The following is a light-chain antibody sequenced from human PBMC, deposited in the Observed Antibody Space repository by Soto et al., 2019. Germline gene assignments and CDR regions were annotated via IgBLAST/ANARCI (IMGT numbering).Light chain of an antibody. CDR3: CSYAGSPYV. Sequence: QSALTQPRSVSGSPGQSVAISCTGTSSDVGGYDYVSWFQQHPGKAPKLMIYDVSKRPSGVPDRFSGSKSGNTASLTISGLQAEDESDYYCCSYAGSPYVFGPGTXVPV. CDR2: DVS. J-gene: IGLJ1*01. V-gene: IGLV2-11*01. CDR1: SSDVGGYDY.